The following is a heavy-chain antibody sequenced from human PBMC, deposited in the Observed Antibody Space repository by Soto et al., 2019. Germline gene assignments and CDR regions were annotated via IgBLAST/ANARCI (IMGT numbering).Heavy chain of an antibody. CDR2: IYNSGST. Sequence: QVQLQESGPGLVKPSQTLSLTCTVSGGSISSGGYYWSWIRQHPGKGLEWIGYIYNSGSTYYNPYPKSRVTIAVETSKNQFALKLSSVTAADTAVYYCARFTMVRGVKPLDYWGQGTLVTVSS. J-gene: IGHJ4*02. CDR1: GGSISSGGYY. CDR3: ARFTMVRGVKPLDY. V-gene: IGHV4-31*03. D-gene: IGHD3-10*01.